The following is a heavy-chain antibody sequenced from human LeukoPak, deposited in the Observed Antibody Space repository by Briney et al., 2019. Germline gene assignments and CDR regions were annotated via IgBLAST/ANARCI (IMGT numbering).Heavy chain of an antibody. J-gene: IGHJ6*02. D-gene: IGHD5-18*01. Sequence: GGSLRLSCAASEFTFSSYAMSWVRQAPGKGLEWVSAISGSGGSTYYADSVKGRFTISRDNSKNTLYLQMNSLRAEDTAVYYCAKGDEYNNGALGGMDVWGQGTTVTVSS. CDR1: EFTFSSYA. CDR3: AKGDEYNNGALGGMDV. CDR2: ISGSGGST. V-gene: IGHV3-23*01.